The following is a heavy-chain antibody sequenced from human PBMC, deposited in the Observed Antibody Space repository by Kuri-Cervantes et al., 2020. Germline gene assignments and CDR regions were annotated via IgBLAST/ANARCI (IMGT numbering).Heavy chain of an antibody. D-gene: IGHD6-13*01. J-gene: IGHJ5*02. CDR3: ARGGPREAAGRGGAPFDP. Sequence: SETLSLTCAVYGGSFSDYYWGWIRQPPGKGLEWIGEINHSGSTNYNPSLKSRVTISVDTSKNQFSLKLSSVTAADTAVYYCARGGPREAAGRGGAPFDPWGQGTLVTVSS. CDR1: GGSFSDYY. V-gene: IGHV4-34*01. CDR2: INHSGST.